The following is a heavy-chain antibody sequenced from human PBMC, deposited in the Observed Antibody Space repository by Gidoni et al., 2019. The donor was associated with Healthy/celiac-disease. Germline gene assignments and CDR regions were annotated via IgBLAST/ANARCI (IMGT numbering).Heavy chain of an antibody. CDR3: ARDGGIAAAGWFDP. J-gene: IGHJ5*02. CDR2: ISSSSSYI. Sequence: PGKGLEWVSSISSSSSYIYYADSVKGRFTISRDNAKNSLYLQMNSLRAEDTAVYYCARDGGIAAAGWFDPWGQGTLVTVSS. V-gene: IGHV3-21*01. D-gene: IGHD6-13*01.